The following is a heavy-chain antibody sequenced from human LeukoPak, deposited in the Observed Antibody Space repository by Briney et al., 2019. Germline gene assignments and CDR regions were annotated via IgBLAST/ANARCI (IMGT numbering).Heavy chain of an antibody. D-gene: IGHD4-17*01. Sequence: EASVKVSCKASGYTFTGYYMHWVRQAPGQGLERMGWINPNSGGTNYAQKFQGRVTMTRDTSISTAYMELSRLRSDDTAVYYCARDLTTVTTSWFDPWGQGTLVTVSS. CDR1: GYTFTGYY. V-gene: IGHV1-2*02. J-gene: IGHJ5*02. CDR2: INPNSGGT. CDR3: ARDLTTVTTSWFDP.